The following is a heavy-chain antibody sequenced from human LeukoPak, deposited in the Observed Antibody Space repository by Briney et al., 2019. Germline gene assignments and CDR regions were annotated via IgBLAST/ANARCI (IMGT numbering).Heavy chain of an antibody. CDR2: INHSGST. CDR3: ARHGHYYDSSGYYSYYFDY. D-gene: IGHD3-22*01. J-gene: IGHJ4*02. CDR1: GGSFSGYY. Sequence: PSETLSLTCAVYGGSFSGYYWSWIRQPPGKGLEWIGEINHSGSTNYNPSLKSRVTISVDTSKNQFSLKLSSVTAADTAVYYCARHGHYYDSSGYYSYYFDYWGQGTLVTVSS. V-gene: IGHV4-34*01.